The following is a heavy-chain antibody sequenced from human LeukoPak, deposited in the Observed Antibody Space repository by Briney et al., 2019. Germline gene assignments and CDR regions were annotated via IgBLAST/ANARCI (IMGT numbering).Heavy chain of an antibody. CDR3: ARDETWLQIPTPAFDI. CDR1: GFTFSSYS. CDR2: ISSSSTI. J-gene: IGHJ3*02. V-gene: IGHV3-48*02. D-gene: IGHD5-12*01. Sequence: GGSLRLSCAASGFTFSSYSMNWVRQAPGKGLEWVSYISSSSTIYYADSVKGRFTISRDNAKNSLYLQMNSLRDEDTAVYYCARDETWLQIPTPAFDIWGQGTMVTVSS.